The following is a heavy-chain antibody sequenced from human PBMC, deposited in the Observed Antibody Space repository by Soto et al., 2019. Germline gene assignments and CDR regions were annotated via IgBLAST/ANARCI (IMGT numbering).Heavy chain of an antibody. Sequence: PGGSLRLSCAASGFTFSSYAMSWVRQAPGKGLEWVSAISGSGGSTYYADSVKGRFTISGDNSKNTLYLQMNSLRAEDTAVYYCAKDGEYGDYYFDYWGQGTLVTVSS. J-gene: IGHJ4*02. CDR3: AKDGEYGDYYFDY. D-gene: IGHD4-17*01. V-gene: IGHV3-23*01. CDR2: ISGSGGST. CDR1: GFTFSSYA.